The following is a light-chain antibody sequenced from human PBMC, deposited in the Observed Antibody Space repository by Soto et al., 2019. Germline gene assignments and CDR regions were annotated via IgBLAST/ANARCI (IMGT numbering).Light chain of an antibody. J-gene: IGKJ4*01. CDR3: QQYNHWPLT. Sequence: EIVLTQSPGTLSFSPGERATLTCRASQSVSSSYLAWFQQKPGQAPRLLIYGASTRATGVPGRFSGSGSGTEFTLTISSLQSEDFAVYYCQQYNHWPLTFGGGTKVDIK. CDR2: GAS. V-gene: IGKV3-15*01. CDR1: QSVSSSY.